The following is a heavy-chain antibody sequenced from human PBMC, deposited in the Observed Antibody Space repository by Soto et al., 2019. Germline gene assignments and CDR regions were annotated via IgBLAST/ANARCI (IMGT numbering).Heavy chain of an antibody. V-gene: IGHV3-66*01. CDR3: ASRGYDFWSGYWPWVYFDY. CDR1: GFTVSSNY. CDR2: IYSGGST. Sequence: PGGSLRLSCAASGFTVSSNYMSWVRQAPGKGLEWVSVIYSGGSTYYADSVKGRFTISRDNSKNTLYLQMNSLRAEDTAVYYCASRGYDFWSGYWPWVYFDYWGQGTLVTVSS. D-gene: IGHD3-3*01. J-gene: IGHJ4*02.